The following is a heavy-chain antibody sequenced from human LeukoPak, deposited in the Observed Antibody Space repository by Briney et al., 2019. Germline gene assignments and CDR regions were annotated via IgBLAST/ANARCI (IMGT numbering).Heavy chain of an antibody. D-gene: IGHD5-12*01. Sequence: GGSLRLSCAASGFTFSSYAMNWVRQAPGKGLEWVSTISGSGGSTYYADSVKGRFTISRDNSKNTLYLQMNSLRAENTAVYYCAKDRWLHGGGAFDIWGQGTMVTVSS. V-gene: IGHV3-23*01. J-gene: IGHJ3*02. CDR1: GFTFSSYA. CDR3: AKDRWLHGGGAFDI. CDR2: ISGSGGST.